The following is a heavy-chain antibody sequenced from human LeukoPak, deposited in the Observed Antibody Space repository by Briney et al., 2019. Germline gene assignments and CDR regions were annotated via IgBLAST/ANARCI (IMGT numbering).Heavy chain of an antibody. CDR1: GFTVSSNY. D-gene: IGHD2-15*01. CDR3: AKGRAIVVVVAAFDY. Sequence: GRSLRLSCAASGFTVSSNYMSWVRQAPGKGLEWVAVISYDGSNKYYADSVKGRFTISRDNSKNTLYLQMNSLRAEDTAVYYCAKGRAIVVVVAAFDYWGQGTLVTVSS. J-gene: IGHJ4*02. CDR2: ISYDGSNK. V-gene: IGHV3-30*18.